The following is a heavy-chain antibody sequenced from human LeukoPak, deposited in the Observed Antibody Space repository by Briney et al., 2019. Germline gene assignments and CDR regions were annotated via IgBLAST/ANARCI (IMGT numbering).Heavy chain of an antibody. V-gene: IGHV3-30-3*01. D-gene: IGHD3-22*01. J-gene: IGHJ2*01. Sequence: SGGSLRLSCAASGFTFSSYAMHWVRQAPGKGLEWLAVISYDGSNKYYADSVKGRFTISRDNSKNTLYLQMNSLRAEDTAVYYCAKAALYDSSELIDWYFDLWGRGTLVTVSS. CDR3: AKAALYDSSELIDWYFDL. CDR2: ISYDGSNK. CDR1: GFTFSSYA.